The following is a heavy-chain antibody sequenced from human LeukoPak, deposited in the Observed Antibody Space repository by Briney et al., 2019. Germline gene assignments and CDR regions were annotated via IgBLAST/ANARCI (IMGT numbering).Heavy chain of an antibody. CDR3: ARHREYYDYVWGSYSAFDY. CDR2: IYYSGTT. J-gene: IGHJ4*02. D-gene: IGHD3-16*01. V-gene: IGHV4-39*07. Sequence: PSETLSLTCTVSGGSINTPNYYWGWIRQTPGKGLEWIGYIYYSGTTFYNPSFKSRVTMSLEPAKNQLSLKLRSVTAADTAVYYCARHREYYDYVWGSYSAFDYWGQGTLVTVSS. CDR1: GGSINTPNYY.